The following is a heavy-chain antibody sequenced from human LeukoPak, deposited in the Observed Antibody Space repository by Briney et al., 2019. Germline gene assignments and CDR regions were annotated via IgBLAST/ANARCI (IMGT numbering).Heavy chain of an antibody. CDR2: IYYSGST. J-gene: IGHJ4*02. Sequence: PSETLSLTCTVSGGSISSYYWSWIRQPPGKGLEWIGYIYYSGSTNCNPSLKSRVTISVDTSKNQFSLKLSSVTAADTAVYYCARGRDGYNFLNRGEYYYFDYWGQGTLVTVSS. V-gene: IGHV4-59*08. CDR3: ARGRDGYNFLNRGEYYYFDY. D-gene: IGHD5-24*01. CDR1: GGSISSYY.